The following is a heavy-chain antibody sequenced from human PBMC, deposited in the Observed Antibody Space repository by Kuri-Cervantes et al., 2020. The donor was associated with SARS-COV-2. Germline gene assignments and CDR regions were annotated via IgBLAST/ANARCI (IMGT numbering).Heavy chain of an antibody. J-gene: IGHJ4*02. D-gene: IGHD3-16*01. Sequence: GESLKISCAASGFTFSSYWMSWVRQAPGKGLEWVANIKQDGSEKYYADSVKGRFTISRDNSKNTLYLQMNSLRAEDTAVYYCAREGDLTGLFDYWGQGTLVTVSS. CDR3: AREGDLTGLFDY. CDR2: IKQDGSEK. CDR1: GFTFSSYW. V-gene: IGHV3-7*01.